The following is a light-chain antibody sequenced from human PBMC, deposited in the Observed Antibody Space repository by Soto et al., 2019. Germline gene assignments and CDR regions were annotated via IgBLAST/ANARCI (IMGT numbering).Light chain of an antibody. Sequence: QSVLTQPPSASGTPGQRVTISCSGSSSNIGGNTVTWYQQLPGTAPKLLIYSDSQRPSGVPDRFSGSKSGTSASLAFSGLQPDDDADYYCAAWDDSLNGVLFGGGTKLTVL. CDR1: SSNIGGNT. CDR3: AAWDDSLNGVL. J-gene: IGLJ2*01. CDR2: SDS. V-gene: IGLV1-44*01.